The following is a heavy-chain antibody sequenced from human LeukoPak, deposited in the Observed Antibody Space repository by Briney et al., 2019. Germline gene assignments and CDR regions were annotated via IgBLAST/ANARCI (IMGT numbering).Heavy chain of an antibody. Sequence: GGSLRLSCAASGFTFSSYGMHWVRQAPGKGLEWVAVIWYDGSNKYYADSVKGRFTISRDNSKNTLYLQMNSLRAEDTAVYYCARFETGDYFDYWGQGTLVTVSS. D-gene: IGHD1-14*01. CDR1: GFTFSSYG. CDR2: IWYDGSNK. V-gene: IGHV3-33*01. J-gene: IGHJ4*02. CDR3: ARFETGDYFDY.